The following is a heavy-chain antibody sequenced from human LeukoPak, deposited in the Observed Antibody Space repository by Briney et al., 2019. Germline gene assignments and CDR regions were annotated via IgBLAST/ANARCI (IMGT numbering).Heavy chain of an antibody. V-gene: IGHV3-48*01. D-gene: IGHD3-3*01. J-gene: IGHJ4*02. CDR3: ARGGYDFWSGYHDFDY. CDR1: GFTFSSYS. CDR2: ISSSSSTI. Sequence: GGSLRLSCAASGFTFSSYSMNWVRQAPGKGLEWVSYISSSSSTIYYADSVKGRFTISRDNAKNSLYLQMNSLRAEDTAVYYCARGGYDFWSGYHDFDYWGQGILVTVSS.